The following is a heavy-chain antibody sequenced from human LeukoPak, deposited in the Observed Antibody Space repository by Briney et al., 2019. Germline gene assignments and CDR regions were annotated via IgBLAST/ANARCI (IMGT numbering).Heavy chain of an antibody. CDR2: IMPIFGTA. V-gene: IGHV1-69*01. CDR3: ARDRRQYSSSWYAFDY. D-gene: IGHD6-13*01. J-gene: IGHJ4*02. CDR1: GGTFSSYA. Sequence: SVKVSCKASGGTFSSYAISWVRQAPGQGLEWMGGIMPIFGTANYAQKFQGRVTITADESTSPAYMEVRSLRSEDTAVYYCARDRRQYSSSWYAFDYWGQGTLVTVSS.